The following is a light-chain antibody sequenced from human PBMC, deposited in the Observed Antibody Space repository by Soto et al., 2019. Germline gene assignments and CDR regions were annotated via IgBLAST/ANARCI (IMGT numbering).Light chain of an antibody. CDR2: WAS. CDR1: QSVFYSSNNKND. V-gene: IGKV4-1*01. CDR3: QQYYSTPPT. J-gene: IGKJ3*01. Sequence: DIVMTQSPDSLAVSLGERATINCKSSQSVFYSSNNKNDLAWYQQKPGQPPKLLIYWASTRESGVPDRFSGSGSGTDFTLTIISLQAEDVAIYYCQQYYSTPPTFGPGTKVDIK.